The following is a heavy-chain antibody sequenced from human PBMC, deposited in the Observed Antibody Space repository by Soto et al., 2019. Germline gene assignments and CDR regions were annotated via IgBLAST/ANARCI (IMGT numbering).Heavy chain of an antibody. CDR3: AKDLLTYSSSAYYFDY. V-gene: IGHV3-23*01. J-gene: IGHJ4*02. D-gene: IGHD6-13*01. CDR1: GFTFSSYA. Sequence: PGGSLRLSCAASGFTFSSYAMSWVRQAPGKGLEWVSAISGSGGSTYYADSVKGRFTISRDNSKNTLYLQMNSLRAEDTAVYYCAKDLLTYSSSAYYFDYWGQGTLVTVSS. CDR2: ISGSGGST.